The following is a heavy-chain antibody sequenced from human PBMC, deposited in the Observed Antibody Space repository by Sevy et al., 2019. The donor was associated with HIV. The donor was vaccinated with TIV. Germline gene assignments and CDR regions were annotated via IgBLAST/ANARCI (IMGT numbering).Heavy chain of an antibody. D-gene: IGHD1-26*01. CDR3: AHQGGYCAFDI. J-gene: IGHJ3*02. CDR1: GFTFSSYS. Sequence: GGSLRLSCAASGFTFSSYSMNWVRQAPGKGLEWVSYISSSSSTIYYADSVKGRFTISRDNAKNSLYLQMNSLRAEDTSVDYCAHQGGYCAFDIWGQGTMVTVSS. V-gene: IGHV3-48*01. CDR2: ISSSSSTI.